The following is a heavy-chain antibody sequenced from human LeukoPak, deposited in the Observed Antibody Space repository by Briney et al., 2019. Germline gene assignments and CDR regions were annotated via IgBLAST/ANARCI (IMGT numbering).Heavy chain of an antibody. CDR1: GNSISSAYY. CDR2: IYHSGST. V-gene: IGHV4-38-2*02. CDR3: ASFHYDILTGYYGFDP. D-gene: IGHD3-9*01. Sequence: SETLSLTCTVSGNSISSAYYWGWIRQPPGEGLERIGSIYHSGSTNYNPSLKSRVTISVDTSKNQFSLKLSSVTAADTAVYYCASFHYDILTGYYGFDPWGQGTLVTVSS. J-gene: IGHJ5*02.